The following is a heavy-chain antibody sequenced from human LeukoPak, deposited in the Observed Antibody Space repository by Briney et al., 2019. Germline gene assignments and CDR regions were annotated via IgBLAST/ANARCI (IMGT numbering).Heavy chain of an antibody. D-gene: IGHD2-15*01. CDR2: ISPNSGGT. V-gene: IGHV1-2*02. CDR3: ARAPVGCSGGSCYSGIAVDFDY. Sequence: ASVKVSCKASGYTFTGYYMHWVRQAPGQGLEWMGWISPNSGGTNYAQKFQGRVTMTRDTSISTAYMELSRLRSDDTAVYYCARAPVGCSGGSCYSGIAVDFDYWGQGTLVTVSS. CDR1: GYTFTGYY. J-gene: IGHJ4*02.